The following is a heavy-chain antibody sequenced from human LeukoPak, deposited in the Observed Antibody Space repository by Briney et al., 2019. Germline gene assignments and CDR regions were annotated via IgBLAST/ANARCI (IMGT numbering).Heavy chain of an antibody. CDR3: ARVGVYCSSTSRYSYYMDV. J-gene: IGHJ6*03. Sequence: SETLSLTCTVSGGSISSYYWSWIRQPPGEGLEWIGYIYYSGSTNYNPSLKSRVTISVDTSKNLFSLKLSSVTAADTAVYYCARVGVYCSSTSRYSYYMDVWGKGTTVTVSS. CDR2: IYYSGST. V-gene: IGHV4-59*01. CDR1: GGSISSYY. D-gene: IGHD2-2*01.